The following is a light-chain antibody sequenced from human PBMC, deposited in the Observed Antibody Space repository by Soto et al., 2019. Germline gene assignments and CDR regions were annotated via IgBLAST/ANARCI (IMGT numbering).Light chain of an antibody. CDR1: QSVLYSSNNKNY. V-gene: IGKV4-1*01. Sequence: DIVMTQSPDSLAVSLGERATINCKSSQSVLYSSNNKNYLAWYQHKPGQPPKLLIYWASTRESGVPDRFSGSGSGTDFTLTISSLQAEDVAVYYCQQYYTPLALTFGGGTKVEI. CDR3: QQYYTPLALT. J-gene: IGKJ4*01. CDR2: WAS.